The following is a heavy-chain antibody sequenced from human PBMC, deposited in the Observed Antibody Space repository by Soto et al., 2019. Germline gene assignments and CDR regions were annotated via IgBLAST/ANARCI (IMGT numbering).Heavy chain of an antibody. CDR3: ARDVLMITARAYYYYDGMDV. J-gene: IGHJ6*02. CDR1: GYTFTGYY. Sequence: QVQLVQSGAEVKKPGASVKVSCKTSGYTFTGYYMHWVRQAPGQGLEWMGWINPNSGDTKYAQKFQGRVTMTRDTSISTAYMELSSLRSDDTAVYYCARDVLMITARAYYYYDGMDVWGQGTPVTASS. CDR2: INPNSGDT. D-gene: IGHD6-6*01. V-gene: IGHV1-2*02.